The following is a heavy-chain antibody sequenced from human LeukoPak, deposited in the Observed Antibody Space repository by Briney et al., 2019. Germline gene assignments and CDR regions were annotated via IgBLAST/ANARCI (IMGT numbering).Heavy chain of an antibody. CDR3: ARELPRAIVIVPAPKPAY. V-gene: IGHV3-72*01. CDR2: IRNKASSYTT. D-gene: IGHD2-2*01. CDR1: GFTFSDHY. Sequence: GGSLRLSCAASGFTFSDHYMDWVRQAAGKGLEWVGRIRNKASSYTTEYAASVKGRFTISRDDSKNSLYLQMNSLRAEDTAIYYCARELPRAIVIVPAPKPAYWGQGTLVTVSS. J-gene: IGHJ4*02.